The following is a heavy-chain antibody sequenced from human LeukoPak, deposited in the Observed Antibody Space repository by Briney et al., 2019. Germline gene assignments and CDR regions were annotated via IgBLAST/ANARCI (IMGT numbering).Heavy chain of an antibody. Sequence: PGGSLRLSCVASGFTFSSRDWMTWVRQAPGKGLEWVGRIKSKTDGGTTDYAAPVKGRFTISRDDSKNTLYLQMNSLKTEDTAVYYCTTVRRYSYGAFDYWGQGTLVTVSS. D-gene: IGHD5-18*01. V-gene: IGHV3-15*01. CDR3: TTVRRYSYGAFDY. J-gene: IGHJ4*02. CDR2: IKSKTDGGTT. CDR1: GFTFSSRDW.